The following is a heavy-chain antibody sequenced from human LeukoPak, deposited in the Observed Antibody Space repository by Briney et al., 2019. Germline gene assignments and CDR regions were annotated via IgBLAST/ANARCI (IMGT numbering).Heavy chain of an antibody. J-gene: IGHJ4*02. CDR3: ARGDSSGWYRR. CDR2: ISYDGSNK. Sequence: PGGSLRLSCAASGFTFSSYAMHWVRQAPGKGLEWVAVISYDGSNKYYADSVKGRFTISRDNAKNSLYLQMNSLRAEDTAVYYCARGDSSGWYRRWGQGTLVTVSS. D-gene: IGHD6-19*01. V-gene: IGHV3-30-3*01. CDR1: GFTFSSYA.